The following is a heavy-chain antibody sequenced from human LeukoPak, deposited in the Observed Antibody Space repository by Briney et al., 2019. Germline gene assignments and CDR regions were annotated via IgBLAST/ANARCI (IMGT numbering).Heavy chain of an antibody. CDR3: AHRPSLYCSSTSCYHEFDY. D-gene: IGHD2-2*01. CDR1: GFSLSTSGVG. CDR2: IYWNDDK. V-gene: IGHV2-5*01. J-gene: IGHJ4*02. Sequence: SGPTLVNPTQTLTLTCTFSGFSLSTSGVGVGWIRQPPGKALKWLALIYWNDDKRYSPSLKSRLTITKDTSKNQVVLTMTNMDPVDTATYYCAHRPSLYCSSTSCYHEFDYWGQGTLVTVSS.